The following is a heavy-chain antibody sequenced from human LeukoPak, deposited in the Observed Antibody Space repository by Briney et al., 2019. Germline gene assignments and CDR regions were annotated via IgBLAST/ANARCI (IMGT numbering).Heavy chain of an antibody. J-gene: IGHJ4*02. CDR1: GFTFSRYA. V-gene: IGHV3-30-3*01. CDR3: ARDGGYDFWSGYYQDY. D-gene: IGHD3-3*01. CDR2: VSYDANIGSNK. Sequence: GGSLRLSCATSGFTFSRYAMHWVRQAPGKGLEWVALVSYDANIGSNKYYADSVKGRFTISRDNSKNTLYLQMNSLRAEDTAVYYCARDGGYDFWSGYYQDYWGQGTLVTVSS.